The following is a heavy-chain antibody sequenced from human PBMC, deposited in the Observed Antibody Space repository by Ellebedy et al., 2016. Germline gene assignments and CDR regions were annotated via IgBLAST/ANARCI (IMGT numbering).Heavy chain of an antibody. V-gene: IGHV6-1*01. CDR1: GDSVSTNSDV. J-gene: IGHJ4*02. D-gene: IGHD6-6*01. CDR3: ARYRSSSRYFDY. Sequence: LRLSCAISGDSVSTNSDVWNWIRQSPSRGLEWLGRTYYRSKWYNNYAESVKSRITINPDTSKNQFSLQLNSVTPEDTALYYCARYRSSSRYFDYWGQGTLVTVSS. CDR2: TYYRSKWYN.